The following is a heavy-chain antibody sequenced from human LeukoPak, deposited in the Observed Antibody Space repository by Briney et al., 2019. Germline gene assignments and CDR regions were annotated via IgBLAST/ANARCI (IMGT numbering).Heavy chain of an antibody. CDR3: ARGGREVYDYVWGSYRTPIDY. D-gene: IGHD3-16*02. Sequence: GASVKVSCKASGYTFTGYYMHWVRQAPGQGLEWMGWINPNSGGTNYAQKFQGRVTMTRDTSISTAHMELSRLRSDDTAVYYCARGGREVYDYVWGSYRTPIDYWGQGTLVTVSS. J-gene: IGHJ4*02. CDR1: GYTFTGYY. CDR2: INPNSGGT. V-gene: IGHV1-2*02.